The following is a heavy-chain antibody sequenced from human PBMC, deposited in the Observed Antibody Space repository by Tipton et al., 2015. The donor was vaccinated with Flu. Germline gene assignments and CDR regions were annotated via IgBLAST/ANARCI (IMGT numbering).Heavy chain of an antibody. CDR2: IYNTWST. V-gene: IGHV4-59*08. J-gene: IGHJ4*02. CDR1: ADSISSNY. Sequence: TLSLTCSVSADSISSNYWSWIRQSPGKGLGWIGYIYNTWSTNYNPSLKSRVTISVDTSKNQFSLNLRSVTAADTAVYYCARGPEQWLVNPHYFDYWGQGTLVTVSS. CDR3: ARGPEQWLVNPHYFDY. D-gene: IGHD6-19*01.